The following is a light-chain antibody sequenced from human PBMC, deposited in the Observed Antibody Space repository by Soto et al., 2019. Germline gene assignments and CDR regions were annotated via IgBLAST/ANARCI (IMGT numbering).Light chain of an antibody. CDR3: QQTYASPLT. CDR1: QRISKY. CDR2: GAS. Sequence: DIELTQSPSSLSASLGDRVTIHCRASQRISKYVRWYQQKQGKAPKLVIDGASSLLSGVPSRFSGGGSGTDFTLTVSSLQPEDFATYFCQQTYASPLTFGGGTKVDIK. V-gene: IGKV1-39*01. J-gene: IGKJ4*01.